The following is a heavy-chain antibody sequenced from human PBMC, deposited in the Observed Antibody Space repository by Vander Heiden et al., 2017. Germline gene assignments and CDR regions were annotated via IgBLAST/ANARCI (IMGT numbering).Heavy chain of an antibody. CDR1: GFNFLTYG. J-gene: IGHJ4*01. Sequence: EVQLLQSGGGLVQPGGSLRLSCEASGFNFLTYGMSWVRQAPGKGLEWVSMITGSGDYTTYADSVKGRFTTSTDTSKTTVFLQMNSLKDEDTAIYYCAKGGIAACYLFDSWGHGVLVTVSS. CDR2: ITGSGDYT. CDR3: AKGGIAACYLFDS. D-gene: IGHD6-13*01. V-gene: IGHV3-23*01.